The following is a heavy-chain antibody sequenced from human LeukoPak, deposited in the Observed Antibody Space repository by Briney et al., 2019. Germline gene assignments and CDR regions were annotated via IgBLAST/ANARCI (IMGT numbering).Heavy chain of an antibody. CDR1: GGLISSGSYY. Sequence: PSETLSLTCTVSGGLISSGSYYWSWIRQPAGKGLEWIVRMYTSGSTNYNPSLKSRVTISVDTSKNQFSLKLSSVTAADTAVYYCARGHYDILTGYYGHYYYYYYMDVWGKGTTVTISS. D-gene: IGHD3-9*01. CDR3: ARGHYDILTGYYGHYYYYYYMDV. CDR2: MYTSGST. V-gene: IGHV4-61*02. J-gene: IGHJ6*03.